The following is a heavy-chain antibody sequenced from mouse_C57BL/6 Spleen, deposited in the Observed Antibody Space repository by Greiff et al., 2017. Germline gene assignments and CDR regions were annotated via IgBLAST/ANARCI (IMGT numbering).Heavy chain of an antibody. Sequence: QVHVKQPGAELVKPGASVKLSCKASGYTFTSYWMHWVKQRPGQGLEWIGMIHPNSGSTNYNEKFKSKATLTVDKSSSTAYMQLSSLTSEDSAVYDCAREYYGSSLFAYWGQGTLVTVSA. J-gene: IGHJ3*01. D-gene: IGHD1-1*01. CDR1: GYTFTSYW. CDR2: IHPNSGST. V-gene: IGHV1-64*01. CDR3: AREYYGSSLFAY.